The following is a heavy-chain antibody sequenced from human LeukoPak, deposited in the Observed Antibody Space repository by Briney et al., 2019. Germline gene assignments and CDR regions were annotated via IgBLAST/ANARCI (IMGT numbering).Heavy chain of an antibody. Sequence: PGGSLRLSCAASGLTFRNYAMTWVRQAPGKGLEWVANIKEDGSVMYYMDSLKGRFTISRDSAQNSLYLQMNSLRVEDTAVYFCARDLWGSYSTGSYLDYWGQGALVTVSS. J-gene: IGHJ4*02. D-gene: IGHD6-19*01. V-gene: IGHV3-7*01. CDR1: GLTFRNYA. CDR3: ARDLWGSYSTGSYLDY. CDR2: IKEDGSVM.